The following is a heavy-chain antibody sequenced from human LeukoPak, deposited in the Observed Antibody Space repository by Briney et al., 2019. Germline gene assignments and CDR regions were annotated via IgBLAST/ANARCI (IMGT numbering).Heavy chain of an antibody. Sequence: SETLSLTCTVSGGSISSYYWSWIRQPPGKGREWIGYIYYSGSTNYNPSLKSRVTISVDRSKNQFSLKLSSVTAADTAVYYCARVDTAMVAFDIWGQGTMVTVSS. CDR2: IYYSGST. V-gene: IGHV4-59*12. J-gene: IGHJ3*02. D-gene: IGHD5-18*01. CDR3: ARVDTAMVAFDI. CDR1: GGSISSYY.